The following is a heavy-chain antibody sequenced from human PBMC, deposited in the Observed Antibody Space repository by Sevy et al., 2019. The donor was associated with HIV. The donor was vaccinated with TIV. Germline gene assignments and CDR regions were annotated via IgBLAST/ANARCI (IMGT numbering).Heavy chain of an antibody. V-gene: IGHV3-23*01. D-gene: IGHD6-13*01. Sequence: GGSLRLSCAASGFTFSSYAMSWVRQAPGKGLEWVSAISGSGGSTYYADSVKGRFTISRDNSKNTLYQQMNSLRAEDTAVYYCAKDLVYSSSWSTDGNAFDIWGQGTMVTVSS. CDR3: AKDLVYSSSWSTDGNAFDI. CDR1: GFTFSSYA. CDR2: ISGSGGST. J-gene: IGHJ3*02.